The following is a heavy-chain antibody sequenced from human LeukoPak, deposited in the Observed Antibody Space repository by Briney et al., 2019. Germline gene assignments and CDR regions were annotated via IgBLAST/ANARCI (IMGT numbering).Heavy chain of an antibody. D-gene: IGHD3-10*01. CDR1: GFTFSSYA. Sequence: GGSLRLSCAASGFTFSSYAMHWVRQAPGKGLEWVAVISYDGSNKYYADSVKGRFTISRDNSKNTLYLQMNSLRAEDTAVYYCARRGYGTDVWGQGTTVTVSS. J-gene: IGHJ6*02. CDR3: ARRGYGTDV. V-gene: IGHV3-30-3*01. CDR2: ISYDGSNK.